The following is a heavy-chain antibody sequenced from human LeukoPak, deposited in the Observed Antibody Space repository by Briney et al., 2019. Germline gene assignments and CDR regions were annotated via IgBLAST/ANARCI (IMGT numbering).Heavy chain of an antibody. CDR3: ARGQSGWKEFDY. J-gene: IGHJ4*02. CDR2: IIPILGIA. D-gene: IGHD1-1*01. Sequence: SVKLSCKASGGTFSSYTISWVPQAPGQGLEWMGRIIPILGIANYAQKFQGRVTITADKSTSTAYMELRSLRSEDTAVYFCARGQSGWKEFDYWGQGTLVTVSS. V-gene: IGHV1-69*02. CDR1: GGTFSSYT.